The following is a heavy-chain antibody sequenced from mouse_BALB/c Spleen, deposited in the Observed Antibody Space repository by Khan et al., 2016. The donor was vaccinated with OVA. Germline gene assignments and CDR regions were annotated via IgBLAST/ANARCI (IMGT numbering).Heavy chain of an antibody. Sequence: VQLKQSGPELVKPGASVKMSCKASGYTFTDYYMKWVKQSQGKSLEWIGDINPNNGDTFYNQKFKGKATLTVDKSSSTAYMQLNSLTSGDSALYFCTRGLFDVWGAGTTVTVSS. CDR2: INPNNGDT. CDR3: TRGLFDV. J-gene: IGHJ1*01. V-gene: IGHV1-19*01. CDR1: GYTFTDYY.